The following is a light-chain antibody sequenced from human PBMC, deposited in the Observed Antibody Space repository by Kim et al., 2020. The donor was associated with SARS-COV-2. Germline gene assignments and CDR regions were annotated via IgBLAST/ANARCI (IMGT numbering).Light chain of an antibody. Sequence: SYELTQPLSVTVALGQTAKITCGGDNIGRRNVHWYQQKPGQAPVLVIYRDNNRPPGIPERFSGSNLGNTATLTISRPQAGDEADYYCQVWDSSPVFGGGT. CDR1: NIGRRN. CDR2: RDN. V-gene: IGLV3-9*01. CDR3: QVWDSSPV. J-gene: IGLJ3*02.